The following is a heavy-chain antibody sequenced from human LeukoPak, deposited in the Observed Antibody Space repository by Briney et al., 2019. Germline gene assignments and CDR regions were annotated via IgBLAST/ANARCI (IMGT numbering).Heavy chain of an antibody. CDR2: IKQDGSEK. CDR3: ARDERGYIYGYPDLQLYYYYMDV. Sequence: GGSLRLSCTASGFTFSSYWMSWVRQAPGKGLEWVDNIKQDGSEKYYVDSVKGRFTISRDNAKNSLYLQMNSLRAEDTAVYYCARDERGYIYGYPDLQLYYYYMDVWGKGTTVTVSS. J-gene: IGHJ6*03. CDR1: GFTFSSYW. V-gene: IGHV3-7*01. D-gene: IGHD5-18*01.